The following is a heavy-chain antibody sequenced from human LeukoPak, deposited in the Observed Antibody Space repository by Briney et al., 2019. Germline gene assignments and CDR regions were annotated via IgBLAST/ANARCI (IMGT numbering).Heavy chain of an antibody. Sequence: GASVKVSCKASGYTFTDYYIHWVRQAPGHGLEWMGWVNTNTGNPTYAQGFTGRFVFSLDTSVSTAYLQISSLKAEDTAVYYCARVEDLWFGRDYYYYMDVWGKGTTVTVSS. CDR3: ARVEDLWFGRDYYYYMDV. J-gene: IGHJ6*03. V-gene: IGHV7-4-1*02. CDR2: VNTNTGNP. CDR1: GYTFTDYY. D-gene: IGHD3-10*01.